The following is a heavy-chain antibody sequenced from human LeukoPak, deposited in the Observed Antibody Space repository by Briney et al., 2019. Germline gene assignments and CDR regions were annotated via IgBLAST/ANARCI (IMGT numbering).Heavy chain of an antibody. CDR1: GGSISTYY. J-gene: IGHJ3*02. CDR3: ARPAPRGGNGAFDI. Sequence: PSETLSLTCTVSGGSISTYYWTWIRQPAGKGLEWIGRIYSSGSTNYNPSLKSRVTISVDTSKNQFSLKLSSVTAADTAVYYCARPAPRGGNGAFDIWGQGTMVTVSS. D-gene: IGHD4-23*01. CDR2: IYSSGST. V-gene: IGHV4-4*07.